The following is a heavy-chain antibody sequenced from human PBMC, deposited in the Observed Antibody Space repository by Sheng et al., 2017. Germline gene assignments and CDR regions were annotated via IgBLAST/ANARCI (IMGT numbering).Heavy chain of an antibody. CDR2: ISYDGSNK. CDR3: AKGRPWWPSAEAY. V-gene: IGHV3-30*18. Sequence: QVQLVESGGGVVQPGRSLRLSCAASGFTFSSYGMHWVRQAPGKGLEWVAVISYDGSNKYYADSVKGRFTISRDNSKNTLYLQMNSLRAEDTAVYYCAKGRPWWPSAEAYWGQGTPGHRLL. J-gene: IGHJ4*02. D-gene: IGHD2-15*01. CDR1: GFTFSSYG.